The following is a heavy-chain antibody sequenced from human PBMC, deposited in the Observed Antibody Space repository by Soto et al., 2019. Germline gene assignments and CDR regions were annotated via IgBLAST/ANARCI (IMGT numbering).Heavy chain of an antibody. CDR1: GFTFSSYG. D-gene: IGHD1-26*01. J-gene: IGHJ4*02. CDR3: AKGLRGGATTSYYFDY. CDR2: ISYDGSNK. V-gene: IGHV3-30*18. Sequence: QVQLVESGGGVVQPGRSLRLSCAASGFTFSSYGMHWVRQAPGKGLEWVAVISYDGSNKYYADSVKGRFTISRDNSKNTLYLQMNSLRAEDTAVYYCAKGLRGGATTSYYFDYWGQGTLVTVSS.